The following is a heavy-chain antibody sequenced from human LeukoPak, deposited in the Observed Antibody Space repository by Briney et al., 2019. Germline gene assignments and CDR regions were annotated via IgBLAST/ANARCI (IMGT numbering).Heavy chain of an antibody. V-gene: IGHV1-69*05. CDR2: IIPIFGTA. CDR3: ASRGSLKEVPSGRLDWFDP. Sequence: ASVKVSCKASGYTFTSYGISWVRQAPGQGLEWMGGIIPIFGTANYAQKFQGRVTITTDESTSTAYMELSSLRSEDTAVYYCASRGSLKEVPSGRLDWFDPWGQGTLVTVSS. CDR1: GYTFTSYG. J-gene: IGHJ5*02. D-gene: IGHD6-25*01.